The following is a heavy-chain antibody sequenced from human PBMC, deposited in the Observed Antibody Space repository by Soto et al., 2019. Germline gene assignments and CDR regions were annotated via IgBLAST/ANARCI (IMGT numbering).Heavy chain of an antibody. CDR2: MNPNSGNT. D-gene: IGHD3-16*01. CDR1: GYTFTSYD. J-gene: IGHJ4*02. CDR3: ARAPRGCPYFAY. Sequence: ASVKFSCKASGYTFTSYDINWVRQATGQGLECMGWMNPNSGNTGYAQKFQGRVTMTRXTXXSXXXMXLXSLRSEXTAVYYCARAPRGCPYFAYWGQGTLVTVSS. V-gene: IGHV1-8*01.